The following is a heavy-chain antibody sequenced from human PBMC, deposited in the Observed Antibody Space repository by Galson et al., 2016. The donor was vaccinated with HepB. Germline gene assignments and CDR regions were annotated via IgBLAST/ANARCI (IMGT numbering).Heavy chain of an antibody. V-gene: IGHV4-39*01. CDR3: ARRSLVGERGNAFDI. CDR2: IYYSGST. Sequence: SETLSLTCTVSGDSISSSTHYWGWIRQPPGKGLEWIGSIYYSGSTFSNPSLQSRITISVDTSKDQFSLKLRSVTAADTAVYFCARRSLVGERGNAFDIWGQGTMVTVSS. D-gene: IGHD1-26*01. J-gene: IGHJ3*02. CDR1: GDSISSSTHY.